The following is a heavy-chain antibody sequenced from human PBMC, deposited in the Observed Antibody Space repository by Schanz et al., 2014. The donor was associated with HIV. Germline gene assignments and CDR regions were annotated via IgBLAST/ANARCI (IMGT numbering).Heavy chain of an antibody. CDR1: GYTFTDYY. Sequence: QVQLVQSGAEVKKPGASVKVSCKASGYTFTDYYIHWVRQAPGQGLEWMGWINPDNGGTKYEEKFQGRVPMTRDKSITTVYLEMTRLSLDDTAVYACARGEDWPGGASDHWGQGTLVIVS. D-gene: IGHD1-26*01. J-gene: IGHJ5*02. V-gene: IGHV1-2*02. CDR3: ARGEDWPGGASDH. CDR2: INPDNGGT.